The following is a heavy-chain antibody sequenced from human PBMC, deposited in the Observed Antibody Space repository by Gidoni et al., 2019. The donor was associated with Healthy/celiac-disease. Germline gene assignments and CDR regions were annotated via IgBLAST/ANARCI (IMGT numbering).Heavy chain of an antibody. CDR1: GFTFSSYS. Sequence: EVQLVESGGGLVKPGGSLRLSCAASGFTFSSYSMNWVRQAPGKGLEWVSSISSSSSYIYYADSVKGRFTISRDNAKNSLYLQMNSLRAEDTAVYYCARGIPPLDMVRGVGTPIWGQGTLVTVSS. D-gene: IGHD3-10*01. CDR3: ARGIPPLDMVRGVGTPI. CDR2: ISSSSSYI. V-gene: IGHV3-21*01. J-gene: IGHJ4*02.